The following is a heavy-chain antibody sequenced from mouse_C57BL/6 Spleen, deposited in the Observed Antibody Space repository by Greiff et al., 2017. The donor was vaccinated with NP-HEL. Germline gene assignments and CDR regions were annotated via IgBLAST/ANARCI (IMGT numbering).Heavy chain of an antibody. CDR3: ARREGPWFAY. CDR1: GFTFSDYG. D-gene: IGHD3-3*01. V-gene: IGHV5-17*01. Sequence: EVKVVESGGGLVKPGGSLKLSCAASGFTFSDYGMHWVRQAPEKGLEWVAYISSGSSTIYYADTVKGRFTISRDNAKNTLFLQMTSLRSEDTAMYYCARREGPWFAYWGQGTLVTVSA. CDR2: ISSGSSTI. J-gene: IGHJ3*01.